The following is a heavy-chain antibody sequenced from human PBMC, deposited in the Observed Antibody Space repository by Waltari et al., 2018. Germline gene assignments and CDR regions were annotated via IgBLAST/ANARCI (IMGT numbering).Heavy chain of an antibody. D-gene: IGHD3-22*01. J-gene: IGHJ4*02. CDR2: ISIDNDNA. V-gene: IGHV1-18*01. CDR1: GYTFISYG. Sequence: QVQLVQSGAEVKEPGASVKVSCKASGYTFISYGISWVRQAPGQGLEWMGWISIDNDNANYAQKLQCRVTMTTDTSTSTAYMELRSLRSDDTAVYYCARGDYYDSSGYFRYDNWGQGTLVTVSS. CDR3: ARGDYYDSSGYFRYDN.